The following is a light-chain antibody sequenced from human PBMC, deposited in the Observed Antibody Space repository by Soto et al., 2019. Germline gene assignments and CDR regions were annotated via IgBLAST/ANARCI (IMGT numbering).Light chain of an antibody. Sequence: DIVLTQSPDSVAVSLGERATINCKSSQSVLFSINQKNYLAWYHQKPGQPPQLIIYWASTRESGVPERFSGSGSGTDFTLTISSLEAEDVAFYWCQQYFDVPFTFGGGTKVDIK. J-gene: IGKJ4*01. V-gene: IGKV4-1*01. CDR3: QQYFDVPFT. CDR1: QSVLFSINQKNY. CDR2: WAS.